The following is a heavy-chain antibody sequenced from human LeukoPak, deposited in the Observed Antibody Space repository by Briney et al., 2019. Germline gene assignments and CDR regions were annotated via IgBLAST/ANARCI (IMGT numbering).Heavy chain of an antibody. CDR1: NGSLSGYF. CDR3: ARHGFYGDSARRKFDP. D-gene: IGHD4-17*01. J-gene: IGHJ5*02. V-gene: IGHV4-34*12. CDR2: VFLGGIT. Sequence: SETLSLTCAVYNGSLSGYFWTWIRQSPGQGLEWIGEVFLGGITNYNPSLKSRLTISLDTSKNHFSLRLTSLTAADTAVYYCARHGFYGDSARRKFDPWGQGTLVTVSS.